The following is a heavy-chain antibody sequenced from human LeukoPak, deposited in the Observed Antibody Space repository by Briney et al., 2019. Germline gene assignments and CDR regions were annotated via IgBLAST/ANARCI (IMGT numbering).Heavy chain of an antibody. D-gene: IGHD3-10*01. V-gene: IGHV1-2*02. CDR1: GYTFTVYY. CDR3: ARGPPMLRGGSYGMDV. J-gene: IGHJ6*02. CDR2: INPNSGGR. Sequence: GASVTVSCTASGYTFTVYYMHLVRQAPGQGLEWMGWINPNSGGRNYAQKFPGRVTMTRDTSISTAYMELSRLRSDDTAVYYCARGPPMLRGGSYGMDVWGQGTTVTVSS.